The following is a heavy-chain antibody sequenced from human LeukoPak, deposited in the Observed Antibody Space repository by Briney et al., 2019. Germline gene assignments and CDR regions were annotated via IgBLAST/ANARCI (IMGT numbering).Heavy chain of an antibody. V-gene: IGHV3-23*01. CDR3: AKVPVVPAAPRVYYFDY. CDR1: GFTFSSYA. D-gene: IGHD2-2*01. CDR2: ISGSGGST. Sequence: GGSLRLSCAASGFTFSSYAISWVRQAPGKGLEWVSAISGSGGSTYYADSVKGRFTISRDNSKNTLYLQMNSLRAEDTAVYYCAKVPVVPAAPRVYYFDYWGQGTLVTVSS. J-gene: IGHJ4*02.